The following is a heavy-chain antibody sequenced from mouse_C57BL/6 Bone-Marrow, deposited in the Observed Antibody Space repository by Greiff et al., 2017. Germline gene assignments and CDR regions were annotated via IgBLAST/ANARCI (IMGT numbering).Heavy chain of an antibody. Sequence: EVQLQQSVAELVRPGASVKLSCTASGFNIKNTYMHWVKQRPEQGLEWIGRIDPANGNTKYAPKFQGKATITADTSSNTAYLQLSSLTSEDTAIYYCARAITTVVRISYYAMDYWGQGTSVTVSS. CDR2: IDPANGNT. CDR3: ARAITTVVRISYYAMDY. V-gene: IGHV14-3*01. CDR1: GFNIKNTY. D-gene: IGHD1-1*01. J-gene: IGHJ4*01.